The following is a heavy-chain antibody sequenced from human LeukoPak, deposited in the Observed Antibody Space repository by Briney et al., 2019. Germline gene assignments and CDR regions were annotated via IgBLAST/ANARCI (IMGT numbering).Heavy chain of an antibody. Sequence: GGSLRLSCAASGITFSRYSMNWVRQAPGKGLEWVSGIGDSGGSTYYADSVKGRFTISRDNSKNTLYLQMNSLRAEDTAVYYCAKGGSLTTVTHFDYWGQGTLVTVSS. CDR3: AKGGSLTTVTHFDY. CDR2: IGDSGGST. J-gene: IGHJ4*02. D-gene: IGHD4-17*01. CDR1: GITFSRYS. V-gene: IGHV3-23*01.